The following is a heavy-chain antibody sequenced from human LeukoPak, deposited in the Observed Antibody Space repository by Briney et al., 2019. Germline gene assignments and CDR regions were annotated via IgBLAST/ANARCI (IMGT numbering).Heavy chain of an antibody. V-gene: IGHV4-59*01. D-gene: IGHD5-18*01. CDR3: ARDKAHSYGRYFDP. Sequence: SETLSLTCSVSGGSISTYYWNWIRQTPGKGREWIGHISNGRTDYNPSLKSRVTISVDTSKNHFSLKLTSVTAADTAVYYCARDKAHSYGRYFDPWGQGALVIVSS. CDR2: ISNGRT. J-gene: IGHJ5*02. CDR1: GGSISTYY.